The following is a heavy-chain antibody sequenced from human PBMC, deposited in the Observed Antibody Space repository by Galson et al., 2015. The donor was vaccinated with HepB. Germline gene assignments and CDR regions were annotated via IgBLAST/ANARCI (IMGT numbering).Heavy chain of an antibody. V-gene: IGHV3-33*01. Sequence: SLRLSCAAFGFTFRNYAMHWVRQAPGQGPQWVAIIWSNDINKYYVDSVRGRFTIFRDNSKDTLHLQMNSLRAEDTAVYYCARDEVVVDATLPGYWGQGTLVTVSS. D-gene: IGHD2-15*01. CDR3: ARDEVVVDATLPGY. CDR1: GFTFRNYA. CDR2: IWSNDINK. J-gene: IGHJ4*02.